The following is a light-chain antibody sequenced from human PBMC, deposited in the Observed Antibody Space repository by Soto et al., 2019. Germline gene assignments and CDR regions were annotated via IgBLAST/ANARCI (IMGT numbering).Light chain of an antibody. J-gene: IGLJ1*01. CDR2: GNG. Sequence: QSVLTQPPSVSGAPGQRVTISCTGSSSNIGAGYDVHWYQQLPGTAPKLLIFGNGNRPSGVPDRFSGSKSDTSASLAITGLQAEDEADYYCQTYDSSLSGLLVFGTGTK. CDR1: SSNIGAGYD. CDR3: QTYDSSLSGLLV. V-gene: IGLV1-40*01.